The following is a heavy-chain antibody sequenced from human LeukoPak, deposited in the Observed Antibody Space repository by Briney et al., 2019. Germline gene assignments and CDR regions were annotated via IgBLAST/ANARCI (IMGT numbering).Heavy chain of an antibody. Sequence: GGSLRLSCAASGFTFSSYWMSRVRQAPGKGLEWVANIKQDGSEKYYVDSVKGRFTISRDNAKNSLYLQMNSLRAEDTAVYYCARVSRFGGGAFDIWGQGTMVTVSS. CDR1: GFTFSSYW. J-gene: IGHJ3*02. CDR2: IKQDGSEK. CDR3: ARVSRFGGGAFDI. V-gene: IGHV3-7*01. D-gene: IGHD3-10*01.